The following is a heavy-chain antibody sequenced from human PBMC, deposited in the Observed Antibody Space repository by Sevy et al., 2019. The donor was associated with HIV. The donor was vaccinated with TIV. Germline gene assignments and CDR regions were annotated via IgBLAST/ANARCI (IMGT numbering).Heavy chain of an antibody. V-gene: IGHV3-21*01. CDR2: ISSSSSYI. Sequence: GESLKISCAASGFTFSSYSMNWVRQAPGKGLEWVSSISSSSSYIYYADSVKGRFTISRDNAKNSLYLQMNSLRAEDTAVYYGGGGGDYDYVWGGSSDAFDIWGQGTMVTVSS. J-gene: IGHJ3*02. D-gene: IGHD3-16*01. CDR3: GGGGDYDYVWGGSSDAFDI. CDR1: GFTFSSYS.